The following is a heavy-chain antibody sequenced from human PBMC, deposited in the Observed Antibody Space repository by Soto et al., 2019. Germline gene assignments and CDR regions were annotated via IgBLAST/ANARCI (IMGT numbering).Heavy chain of an antibody. V-gene: IGHV4-61*05. D-gene: IGHD4-4*01. Sequence: SETLSLTCTVSGGSISSSSYYWSWIRQPPGKGLEWIGYIYYSGSTNYNPSLKSRVTISVDTSKNQFSLKLSSVTAADTAVYYHRDLHSFPTRRSSDL. CDR3: RDLHSFPTRRSSDL. CDR2: IYYSGST. J-gene: IGHJ2*01. CDR1: GGSISSSSYY.